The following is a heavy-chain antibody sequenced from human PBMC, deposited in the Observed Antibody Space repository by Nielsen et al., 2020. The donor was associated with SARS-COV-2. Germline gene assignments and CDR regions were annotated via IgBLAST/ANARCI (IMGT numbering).Heavy chain of an antibody. CDR1: GFTFSSYA. V-gene: IGHV3-23*01. Sequence: GESLKISCAASGFTFSSYAMSWVRQAPGKGLEWVSAISGSGGSTYYADSVKGRFTISRDNSKSTLYLQMNSLRAEDTAVYYCARAPVDYWGQGTLVTVSS. CDR2: ISGSGGST. D-gene: IGHD4-17*01. CDR3: ARAPVDY. J-gene: IGHJ4*02.